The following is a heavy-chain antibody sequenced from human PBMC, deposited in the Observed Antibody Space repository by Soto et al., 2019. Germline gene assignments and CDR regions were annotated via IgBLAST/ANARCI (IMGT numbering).Heavy chain of an antibody. D-gene: IGHD3-3*01. CDR1: GFTLSSYW. CDR3: ASAYDFWSGYRAFDI. CDR2: IKQDGSEK. V-gene: IGHV3-7*01. J-gene: IGHJ3*02. Sequence: GGSLRLSCAASGFTLSSYWMSWVRQAPGKGLEWVANIKQDGSEKYYVDSVKGRFTISRDNAKNSLYLQMNSLRAEDTAVYYCASAYDFWSGYRAFDIWGQGTMVTVSS.